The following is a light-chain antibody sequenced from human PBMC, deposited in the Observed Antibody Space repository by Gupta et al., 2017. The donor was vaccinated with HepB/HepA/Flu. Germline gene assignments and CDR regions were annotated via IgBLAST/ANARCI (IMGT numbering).Light chain of an antibody. CDR3: QQYSDSPRA. CDR2: DAS. J-gene: IGKJ1*01. CDR1: QSVGTY. Sequence: IVLTQSPATLSVSPGETATLSCRASQSVGTYLAWYQQRPGQAPRLLMFDASIRIAGIPGRFSGSGSGTELTLTISSLQSEDSALYYCQQYSDSPRAFGQGTKVEIK. V-gene: IGKV3-15*01.